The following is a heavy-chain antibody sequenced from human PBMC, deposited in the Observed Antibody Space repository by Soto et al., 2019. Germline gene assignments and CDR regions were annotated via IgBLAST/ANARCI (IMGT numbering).Heavy chain of an antibody. V-gene: IGHV1-46*01. D-gene: IGHD6-19*01. Sequence: QVQLVQSGAEVKRPGASVKVSCKASGYRFTTYQMHWVRQAPGQGLEWMGTINPSGDSTSYAQRFQGRVTMTRDTSTSTVYVEVSSLRSEDTALYYCARGDSNGWYFDYWGQGTLVTVSS. J-gene: IGHJ4*02. CDR1: GYRFTTYQ. CDR3: ARGDSNGWYFDY. CDR2: INPSGDST.